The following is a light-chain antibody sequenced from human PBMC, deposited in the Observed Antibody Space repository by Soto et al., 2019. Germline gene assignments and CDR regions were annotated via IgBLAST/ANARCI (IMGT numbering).Light chain of an antibody. V-gene: IGLV2-14*01. Sequence: QSALTQPACVSGSTGQASTISFSGSSSDVGAHNFVSWYQHHPGKAPKLMIYEVTIRPSGVSDRFSGSKSGNTASLTVSGIQAEDEADYYCSSYTGGTPSSVFGTGPTATVL. J-gene: IGLJ1*01. CDR2: EVT. CDR1: SSDVGAHNF. CDR3: SSYTGGTPSSV.